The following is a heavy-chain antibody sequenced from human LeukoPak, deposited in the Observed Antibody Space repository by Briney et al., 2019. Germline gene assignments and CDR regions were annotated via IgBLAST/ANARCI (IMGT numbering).Heavy chain of an antibody. D-gene: IGHD6-13*01. J-gene: IGHJ4*02. V-gene: IGHV1-8*01. CDR1: GYTFTSYD. CDR2: MNPNSGNT. Sequence: AASVKVSCKASGYTFTSYDINWVRQATGQGLEWMGWMNPNSGNTGYAQKFQGRVTMTRNTSISTAYMELSSLRSEDTAVYYCARGDSGSWYVSYWGQGTLVTVSS. CDR3: ARGDSGSWYVSY.